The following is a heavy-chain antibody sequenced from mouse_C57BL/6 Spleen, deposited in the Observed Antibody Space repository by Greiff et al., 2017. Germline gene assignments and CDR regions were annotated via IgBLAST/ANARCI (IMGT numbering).Heavy chain of an antibody. CDR3: ARQGDGNYEFAY. D-gene: IGHD2-1*01. V-gene: IGHV5-12*01. J-gene: IGHJ3*01. CDR1: GFTFSDYY. Sequence: EVKLMESGGGLVQPGGSLKLSCAASGFTFSDYYMYWVRQTPEKRLEWVAYISNGGGSTYYPDTVKGRFTISRDNAKNTLYLQMSRLKSEDTAMYYCARQGDGNYEFAYWGQGTLVTVSA. CDR2: ISNGGGST.